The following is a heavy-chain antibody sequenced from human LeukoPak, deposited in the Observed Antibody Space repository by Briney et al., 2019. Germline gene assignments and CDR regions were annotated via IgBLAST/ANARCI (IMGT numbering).Heavy chain of an antibody. D-gene: IGHD1-26*01. Sequence: SETLSLTCAVSGGSISSSNWWSWVRQPPGKGLEWIGEIYHSGSTNYNPSLKSRVTISVDKSKNQFSLKLSSVTAADTAVYYCARDRYSSGSYYYFDYWGQGTLVTVSS. CDR3: ARDRYSSGSYYYFDY. J-gene: IGHJ4*02. V-gene: IGHV4-4*02. CDR1: GGSISSSNW. CDR2: IYHSGST.